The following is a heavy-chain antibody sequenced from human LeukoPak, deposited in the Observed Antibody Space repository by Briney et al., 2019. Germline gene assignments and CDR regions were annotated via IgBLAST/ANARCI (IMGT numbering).Heavy chain of an antibody. CDR2: ISWNSGSI. D-gene: IGHD4-17*01. CDR1: GLTVSTSF. J-gene: IGHJ4*02. CDR3: AKDRGMTTVTSYYFDY. V-gene: IGHV3-9*01. Sequence: GGSLRLSCSASGLTVSTSFMNWVRQAPGKGLEWVSGISWNSGSIGYADSVKGRFTISRDNAKNSLYLQMNSLRAEDTALYYCAKDRGMTTVTSYYFDYWGQGTLVTVSS.